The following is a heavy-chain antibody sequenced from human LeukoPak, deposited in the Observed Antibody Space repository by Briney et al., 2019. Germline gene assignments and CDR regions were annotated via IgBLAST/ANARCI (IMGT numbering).Heavy chain of an antibody. Sequence: GGSLRLSCAASGFTFSSHAMSWVRQAPGKGLEWVSAISGSGGSTYYADSVKGRFTISRDNSKNTLYLQMNSLRAEDTAVYYCAKDLYAYYDSSGYSAHAFDIWGQGTMVTVSS. D-gene: IGHD3-22*01. CDR2: ISGSGGST. V-gene: IGHV3-23*01. J-gene: IGHJ3*02. CDR1: GFTFSSHA. CDR3: AKDLYAYYDSSGYSAHAFDI.